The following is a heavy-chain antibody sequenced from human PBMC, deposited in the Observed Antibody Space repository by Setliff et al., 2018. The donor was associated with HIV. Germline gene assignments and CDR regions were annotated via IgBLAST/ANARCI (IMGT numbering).Heavy chain of an antibody. V-gene: IGHV3-74*01. CDR2: IDGDGSGKT. Sequence: GGSLRLSCAASGFTFRNYWMHWVRQAPGKGLVWVSRIDGDGSGKTDYADSVKGRFTISRDNSKNTLYLQMNSLRADDTAVYYCAKDRITGYYNFWSGPNFDYWGQGTLVTVSS. CDR1: GFTFRNYW. J-gene: IGHJ4*02. CDR3: AKDRITGYYNFWSGPNFDY. D-gene: IGHD3-3*01.